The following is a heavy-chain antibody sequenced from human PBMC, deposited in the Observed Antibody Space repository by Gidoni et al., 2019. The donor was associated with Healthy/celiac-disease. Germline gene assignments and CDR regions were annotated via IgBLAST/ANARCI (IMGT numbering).Heavy chain of an antibody. CDR1: GFTFSSYS. D-gene: IGHD4-4*01. CDR2: ISSSSSTI. CDR3: ARESAPFDNYAYYYGMDV. J-gene: IGHJ6*02. V-gene: IGHV3-48*01. Sequence: EVQLVESGGGVVQPGGSLRLSCAASGFTFSSYSMNWVRQAPGKGLEWVSYISSSSSTIYYADSVKGRFTISRDNAKNSLYLQMNSLRAEDTAVYYCARESAPFDNYAYYYGMDVWGQGTTVTVSS.